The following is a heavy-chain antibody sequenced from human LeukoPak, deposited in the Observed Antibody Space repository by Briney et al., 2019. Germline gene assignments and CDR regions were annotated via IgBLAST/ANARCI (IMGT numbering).Heavy chain of an antibody. V-gene: IGHV3-48*03. Sequence: GGSLRLSCAASGFTSSSHEMNWVRQAPGKGLEWVSYISSSGSAKYYADSVKGRFTISRDNAKNSLDLQMNSLRAEDTAVYYCARAAHYDSSGYYRPDYWGQGTLVTVSS. CDR3: ARAAHYDSSGYYRPDY. D-gene: IGHD3-22*01. J-gene: IGHJ4*02. CDR1: GFTSSSHE. CDR2: ISSSGSAK.